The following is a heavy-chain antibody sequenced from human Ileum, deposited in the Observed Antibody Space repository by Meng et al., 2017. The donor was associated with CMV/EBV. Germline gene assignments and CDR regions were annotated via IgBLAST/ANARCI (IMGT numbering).Heavy chain of an antibody. D-gene: IGHD3-10*01. J-gene: IGHJ4*02. CDR1: GGSFSPYY. CDR2: IDHTGST. Sequence: QQGGAGLLSPSETLSLTCAVYGGSFSPYYWSWIRQSPGKGLEWIAEIDHTGSTNYNPSLRSRVTISIDTSSSHFSLNLTSATAADTAVYYCARGGGTPIRGVLPFDFWGQGTLVTVSS. V-gene: IGHV4-34*01. CDR3: ARGGGTPIRGVLPFDF.